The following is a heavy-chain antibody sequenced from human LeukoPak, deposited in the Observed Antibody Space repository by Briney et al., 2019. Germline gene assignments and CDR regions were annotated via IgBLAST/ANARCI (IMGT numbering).Heavy chain of an antibody. CDR3: GRDPNGDYIGAFDFQR. D-gene: IGHD4-17*01. J-gene: IGHJ1*01. V-gene: IGHV3-23*01. CDR2: ISGSGGST. Sequence: PGGSLRLSCAASGFTFSSYAMSWVRQAPGKGLEWVSAISGSGGSTYYADSVKGRFTISRDNSKNTLYLQMTSLRDEDTAVYYCGRDPNGDYIGAFDFQRWGRGTLVTVSS. CDR1: GFTFSSYA.